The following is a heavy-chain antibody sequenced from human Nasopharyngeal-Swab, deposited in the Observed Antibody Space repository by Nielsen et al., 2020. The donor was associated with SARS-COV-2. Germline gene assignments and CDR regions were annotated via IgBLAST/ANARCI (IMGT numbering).Heavy chain of an antibody. CDR1: GFTVSSNY. V-gene: IGHV3-53*01. CDR3: ARDRGGYDYPFDY. CDR2: IYSGGST. D-gene: IGHD5-12*01. Sequence: GESLKISCAASGFTVSSNYMSWVRQAPGKGLEWVSVIYSGGSTYYAASVKGRFTISRDNSKNTLYLQMNSLRAEDTAVYYCARDRGGYDYPFDYWGQGTLVTVSS. J-gene: IGHJ4*02.